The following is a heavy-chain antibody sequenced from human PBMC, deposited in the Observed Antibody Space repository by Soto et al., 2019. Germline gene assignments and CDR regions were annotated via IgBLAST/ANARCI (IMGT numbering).Heavy chain of an antibody. D-gene: IGHD3-22*01. CDR1: GYTFTSYD. CDR2: MNPNSGNT. V-gene: IGHV1-8*01. J-gene: IGHJ4*02. Sequence: ASVKVSCKASGYTFTSYDINWVRQATGQGLEWRGWMNPNSGNTSYAQKFQGRVTMTRNTSISTAYMELSSLRSEDTAAYYCAIASPSYYYDSSGDFDYWGQGTLVTVSS. CDR3: AIASPSYYYDSSGDFDY.